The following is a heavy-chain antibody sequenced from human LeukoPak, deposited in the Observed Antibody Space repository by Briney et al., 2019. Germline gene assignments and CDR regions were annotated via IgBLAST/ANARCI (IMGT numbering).Heavy chain of an antibody. CDR1: GGSISSYY. CDR2: IYYSGST. J-gene: IGHJ3*02. CDR3: AREGDFWGGYLRAFDI. D-gene: IGHD3-3*01. V-gene: IGHV4-59*01. Sequence: RSSETLSLTCTVSGGSISSYYWSWIRQPPGKGLEWIGYIYYSGSTNYNPSLKSRVTISVGTSKNQFSLKLSSVTAADTAVYYCAREGDFWGGYLRAFDIWGQGTMVTVSS.